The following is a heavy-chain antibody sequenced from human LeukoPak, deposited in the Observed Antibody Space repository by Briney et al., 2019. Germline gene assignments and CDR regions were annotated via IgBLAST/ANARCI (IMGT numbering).Heavy chain of an antibody. CDR1: GFTFSSYG. CDR2: IWYDGSNK. V-gene: IGHV3-33*01. J-gene: IGHJ6*02. D-gene: IGHD4-17*01. Sequence: GGSLRLSCAASGFTFSSYGMHRVRQAPGKGLEWVAVIWYDGSNKYYADSVKGRFTISRDNSKNTLYLQMNSLRAEDTAVYYCARDVMTTVPYGMDVWGQGTTVTVSS. CDR3: ARDVMTTVPYGMDV.